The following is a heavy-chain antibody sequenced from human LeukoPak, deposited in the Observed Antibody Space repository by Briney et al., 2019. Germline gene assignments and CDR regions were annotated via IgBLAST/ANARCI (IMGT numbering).Heavy chain of an antibody. CDR3: ARVNTWSWLRPEPNWFDP. J-gene: IGHJ5*02. Sequence: ASVKVSCKVSGYTLTELSMHWVRQAPGKGLEWMGGFDPEDGETIYAQKFQGRVTMTRDTSISTAYMALSRLRSDDTAVYYCARVNTWSWLRPEPNWFDPWGQGTLVTVSS. V-gene: IGHV1-24*01. D-gene: IGHD5-12*01. CDR2: FDPEDGET. CDR1: GYTLTELS.